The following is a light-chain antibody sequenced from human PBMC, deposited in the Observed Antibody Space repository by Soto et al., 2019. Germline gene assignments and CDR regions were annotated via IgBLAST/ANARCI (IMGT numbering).Light chain of an antibody. CDR1: SSDVGGYNY. V-gene: IGLV2-14*03. CDR3: SSYTSSSTLV. J-gene: IGLJ2*01. Sequence: QSALTQPASVSGSPGQSITISCTGNSSDVGGYNYVSWYQQHPGKAPKVMIYDVSNRPSGVSNRFSGSKSGNTASLTISGLQAEDEADYHCSSYTSSSTLVFGGGTKLTV. CDR2: DVS.